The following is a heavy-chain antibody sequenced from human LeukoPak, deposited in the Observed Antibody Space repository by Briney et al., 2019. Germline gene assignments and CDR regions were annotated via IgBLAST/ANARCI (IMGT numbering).Heavy chain of an antibody. V-gene: IGHV3-21*01. Sequence: GGSLRLSCAASGFTFSSYSMNWVRQAPGKGLEWVSSISSSSSYIYYADSVKGRFTISRDNAKYSLYLQMNSLRAEDTAVYYCARTSLRFLEWLLYYFDYWDQGTLVTVSS. J-gene: IGHJ4*02. CDR3: ARTSLRFLEWLLYYFDY. D-gene: IGHD3-3*01. CDR2: ISSSSSYI. CDR1: GFTFSSYS.